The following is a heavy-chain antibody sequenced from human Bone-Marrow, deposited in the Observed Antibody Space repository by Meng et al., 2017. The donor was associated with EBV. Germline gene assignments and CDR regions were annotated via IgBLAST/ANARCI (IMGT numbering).Heavy chain of an antibody. V-gene: IGHV1-3*01. CDR1: GYTFTNYA. D-gene: IGHD6-19*01. Sequence: HVQLVQSGAEVRTPWASVKVSCKASGYTFTNYAMHWVRQAPGQRLEWMGWINPGNGNTKYSQKFQGRASITRDISASIVYMELTSLRSEDTAVYYCATEPGYSSGWGQGTLVTVSS. CDR2: INPGNGNT. J-gene: IGHJ4*02. CDR3: ATEPGYSSG.